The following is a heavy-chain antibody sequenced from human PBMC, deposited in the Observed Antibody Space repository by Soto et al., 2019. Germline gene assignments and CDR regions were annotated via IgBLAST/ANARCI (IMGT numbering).Heavy chain of an antibody. CDR2: IYDGGFT. J-gene: IGHJ4*02. Sequence: SETRSLTCTVSGAAISTTNYYWCWVRHPPGNELDWIGNIYDGGFTYYNTSLKSRVTISVDTSKNHYSLKVNSVTAADTAVYYCATFVVPASRHNAFDFWGPGHLVTVSS. D-gene: IGHD2-21*02. CDR3: ATFVVPASRHNAFDF. V-gene: IGHV4-39*02. CDR1: GAAISTTNYY.